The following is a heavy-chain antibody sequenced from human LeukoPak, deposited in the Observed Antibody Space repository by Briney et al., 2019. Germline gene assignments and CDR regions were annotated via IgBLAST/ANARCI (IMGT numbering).Heavy chain of an antibody. J-gene: IGHJ4*02. V-gene: IGHV3-7*01. D-gene: IGHD3-16*01. CDR1: GFTFSSYW. CDR3: ARGHVGGGDYFDY. Sequence: PGGSLRLSCAASGFTFSSYWMSWVRQAPGKGLEWVANIKQDGSEKYYVDSVKGRFTISRDNAKNSLYLQMNSLRAEDTAVYYCARGHVGGGDYFDYWGQGTLVTVSS. CDR2: IKQDGSEK.